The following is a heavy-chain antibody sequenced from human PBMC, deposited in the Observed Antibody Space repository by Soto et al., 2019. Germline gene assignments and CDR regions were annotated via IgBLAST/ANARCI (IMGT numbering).Heavy chain of an antibody. V-gene: IGHV4-30-2*01. J-gene: IGHJ4*02. Sequence: SETLSLTCAVSGGSISSGGYSWSWIRQPPGKGLEWIGYIYYSGSTYYSPSLKSRVTISVDTSKNQFSLKLSSVTAADTAVYYCARLGGSYAVPHFDYWGQGTLVTVSS. CDR1: GGSISSGGYS. CDR3: ARLGGSYAVPHFDY. CDR2: IYYSGST. D-gene: IGHD1-26*01.